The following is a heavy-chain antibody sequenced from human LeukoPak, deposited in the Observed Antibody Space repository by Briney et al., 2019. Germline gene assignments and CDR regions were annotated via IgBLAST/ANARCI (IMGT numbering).Heavy chain of an antibody. D-gene: IGHD4-17*01. Sequence: GGSLRLSCAASGFTVSSNYMSWVRQAPGKGLEWVSVIYSGGSTYYADSVKGRFTISRDNSKNTLYLQMNSLRAEDMAVYYCARPSRYGDLGYWGQGTLVTVSS. V-gene: IGHV3-53*01. CDR3: ARPSRYGDLGY. CDR2: IYSGGST. J-gene: IGHJ4*02. CDR1: GFTVSSNY.